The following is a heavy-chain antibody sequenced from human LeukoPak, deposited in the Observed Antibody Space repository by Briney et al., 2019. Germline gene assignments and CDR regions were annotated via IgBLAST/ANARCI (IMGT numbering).Heavy chain of an antibody. D-gene: IGHD3-10*01. CDR2: IYTTGST. CDR1: GGSISSYY. Sequence: NPSETLSLTCTVSGGSISSYYWSWIRQPAGKGLEWIGRIYTTGSTNYNPSPKSRVTMSVDTSKNQFSLKLSSVTAADTAVYYCARGKYYYGSGSYWFDPWGQGTLVTVSS. V-gene: IGHV4-4*07. J-gene: IGHJ5*02. CDR3: ARGKYYYGSGSYWFDP.